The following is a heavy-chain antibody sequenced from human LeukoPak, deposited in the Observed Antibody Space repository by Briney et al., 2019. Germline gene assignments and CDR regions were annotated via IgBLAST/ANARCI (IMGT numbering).Heavy chain of an antibody. D-gene: IGHD1-26*01. J-gene: IGHJ4*02. CDR3: ASTSGSDVFDY. Sequence: ASETLSLTCTVSGGSISSYYWSWIRQAPGKELEWIAYIYYSGRTNYNPSLKSRVTMSIDTSKNYFSLNLSSVTAADTAVYYYASTSGSDVFDYWGQGILVTVSS. CDR2: IYYSGRT. CDR1: GGSISSYY. V-gene: IGHV4-59*01.